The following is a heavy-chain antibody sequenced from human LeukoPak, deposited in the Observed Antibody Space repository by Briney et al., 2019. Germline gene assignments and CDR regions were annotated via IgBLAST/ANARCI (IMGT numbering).Heavy chain of an antibody. CDR2: INPNSGGT. Sequence: ASVKVSCKASRYTFTGYYMHWVRQAPGQGLEWMGRINPNSGGTNYAQKFQGRVTMTRDTSISTAYMELSRLRSDDTAVYYCAIQIVVVTAFDYWGQGTLVTVSS. V-gene: IGHV1-2*06. D-gene: IGHD3-22*01. J-gene: IGHJ4*02. CDR3: AIQIVVVTAFDY. CDR1: RYTFTGYY.